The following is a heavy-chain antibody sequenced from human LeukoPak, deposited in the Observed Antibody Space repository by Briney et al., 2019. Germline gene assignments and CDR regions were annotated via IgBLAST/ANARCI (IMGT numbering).Heavy chain of an antibody. CDR3: ARVLRSGTEFDY. CDR2: INHSGST. Sequence: PSETLSLTCAVYGGSFSGYYWSWIRQPPGKGLEWIGEINHSGSTNYNPSLKSRVTISVDTSKNQFSLKLSSVTAADTAVYYCARVLRSGTEFDYWGQGTLVTVSS. V-gene: IGHV4-34*01. D-gene: IGHD3-10*01. J-gene: IGHJ4*02. CDR1: GGSFSGYY.